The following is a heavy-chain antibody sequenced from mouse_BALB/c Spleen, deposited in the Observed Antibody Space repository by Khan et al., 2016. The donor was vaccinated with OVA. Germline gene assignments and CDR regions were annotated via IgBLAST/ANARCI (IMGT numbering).Heavy chain of an antibody. CDR1: GYTFTSYW. Sequence: QVQLQQSGAELVKPGASVKLSCKTSGYTFTSYWIQWVKQRPGQGLGWIGEIFPGTGTTYYNENFKGKATLTIDQSSSTAFMQLSSLTSEDSACHFGARAYFGNYEFAYWGQGTLVTVSA. D-gene: IGHD2-10*01. J-gene: IGHJ3*01. V-gene: IGHV1S132*01. CDR2: IFPGTGTT. CDR3: ARAYFGNYEFAY.